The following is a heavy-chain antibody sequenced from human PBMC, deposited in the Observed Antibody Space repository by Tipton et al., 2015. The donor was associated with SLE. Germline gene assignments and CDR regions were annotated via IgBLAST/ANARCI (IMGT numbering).Heavy chain of an antibody. V-gene: IGHV1-18*01. Sequence: QLVQSGAEVKKPGSSVKVSCKASGGTFSSYAISWVRQAPGQRFEWVGWISAYNGNTNYAQKFQGRVTMTTDTSTSTAYMELRSLRSDDTAIYYCARDYGDQPYFFDYWGQGTLVTVSS. CDR1: GGTFSSYA. CDR2: ISAYNGNT. D-gene: IGHD4-17*01. J-gene: IGHJ4*02. CDR3: ARDYGDQPYFFDY.